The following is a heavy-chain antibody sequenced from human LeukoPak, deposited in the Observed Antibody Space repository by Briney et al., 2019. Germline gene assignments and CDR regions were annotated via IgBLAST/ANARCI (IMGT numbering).Heavy chain of an antibody. CDR3: ARCQGGSGWPYYFDY. CDR2: ISHDGSNK. V-gene: IGHV3-30*04. J-gene: IGHJ4*02. CDR1: GFMFSSYA. D-gene: IGHD6-19*01. Sequence: ERSLRLSCAASGFMFSSYAMHWVRQAPGKGLEWVAVISHDGSNKYYADSVKGRFTISRDNSKNTLFLQMNSLRAEDTAVYYCARCQGGSGWPYYFDYWGQGTLVTVSS.